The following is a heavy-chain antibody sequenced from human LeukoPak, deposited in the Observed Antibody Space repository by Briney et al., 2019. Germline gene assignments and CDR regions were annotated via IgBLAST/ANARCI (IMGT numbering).Heavy chain of an antibody. V-gene: IGHV3-23*01. CDR1: GFTLSSYA. J-gene: IGHJ3*01. Sequence: GGPLRLSCTASGFTLSSYAMTWGRQAPGKGLEWVSSITSESGTSYGDSVKGRFTISRDNSKNTVYLQMDSLRAEDTAIFYCGRDPNGNYVGAFEFWSRGTMVTVSS. CDR2: ITSESGT. CDR3: GRDPNGNYVGAFEF. D-gene: IGHD4-23*01.